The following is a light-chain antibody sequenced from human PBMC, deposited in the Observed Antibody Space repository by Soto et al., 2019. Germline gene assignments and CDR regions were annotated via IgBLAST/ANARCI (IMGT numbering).Light chain of an antibody. CDR3: QQRSNWPWT. J-gene: IGKJ1*01. V-gene: IGKV3-11*01. Sequence: EIVLTQSPGTLSLSPGERATLSCRASQSVGSYLAWYQQKPGQAPRLLIYDASNRATGIPARFSGAGSGTDFTLTISSLEPEDFAIYFCQQRSNWPWTFGQGTTGDIK. CDR1: QSVGSY. CDR2: DAS.